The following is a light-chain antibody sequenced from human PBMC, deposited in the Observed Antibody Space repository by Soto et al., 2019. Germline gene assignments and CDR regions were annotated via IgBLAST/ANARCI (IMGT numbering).Light chain of an antibody. CDR1: SSDVGGYNS. CDR2: DVN. J-gene: IGLJ1*01. Sequence: QSALTQPRSVSGSPGESVTITCTGTSSDVGGYNSVSWYQQRPDKAPKLMIYDVNKWPSGVPDRFSGSKSGNTASLTISGLQADDEADYYCCSYACDNSFYVFGTGTKVTVL. CDR3: CSYACDNSFYV. V-gene: IGLV2-11*01.